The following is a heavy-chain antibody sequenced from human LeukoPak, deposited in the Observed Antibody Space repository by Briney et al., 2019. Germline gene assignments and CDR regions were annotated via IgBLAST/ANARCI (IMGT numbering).Heavy chain of an antibody. CDR1: GFTFDDYT. CDR2: ISWHGGTT. D-gene: IGHD3-22*01. V-gene: IGHV3-43*01. CDR3: ASSPHTSGFDVFHY. J-gene: IGHJ4*02. Sequence: PGGSLRLSCAASGFTFDDYTMHWVRQAPGRGLEWVSLISWHGGTTYYADSVKGRFTISRDNSKNSLYLQMHSLTTEDTAFYYCASSPHTSGFDVFHYWGQGTLVTVSS.